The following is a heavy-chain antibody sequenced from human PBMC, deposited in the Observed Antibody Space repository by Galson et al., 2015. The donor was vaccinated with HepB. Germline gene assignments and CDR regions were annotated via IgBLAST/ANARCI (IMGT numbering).Heavy chain of an antibody. CDR3: ARGALPDY. Sequence: SLRLSCAASGFTFSDYYMSWIRQAPGKGLEWVSYISSTSSYTKYADSVKGRFTISRNDAKNSVYLQMNSLRAEDTAVYYCARGALPDYWGQGTLVTVSS. CDR2: ISSTSSYT. CDR1: GFTFSDYY. J-gene: IGHJ4*02. D-gene: IGHD4/OR15-4a*01. V-gene: IGHV3-11*05.